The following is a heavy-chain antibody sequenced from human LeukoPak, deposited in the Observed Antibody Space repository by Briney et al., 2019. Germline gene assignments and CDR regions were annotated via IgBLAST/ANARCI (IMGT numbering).Heavy chain of an antibody. V-gene: IGHV3-9*01. J-gene: IGHJ4*02. CDR2: ISWNSGSI. CDR3: AKDMTDSSGYYGGSCFDY. Sequence: PGRSLRLSCAASGFTFDDYAMHWVRHAPGKGLEWDSGISWNSGSIGYADSVKGRFTISRDNAKNSLYLQMNSLRAEDTALYYCAKDMTDSSGYYGGSCFDYWGQGTLVTVSS. D-gene: IGHD3-22*01. CDR1: GFTFDDYA.